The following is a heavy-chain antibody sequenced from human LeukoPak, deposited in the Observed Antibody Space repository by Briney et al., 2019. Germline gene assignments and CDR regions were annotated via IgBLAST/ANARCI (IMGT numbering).Heavy chain of an antibody. V-gene: IGHV1-2*02. Sequence: ASVKVSCKASGYTFTGYYMHWVRQAPGQGLEWVGWINPNSGGTNYAQKFQGRVTMTRDTSISTAYMELSRLRSDDTAVYYCARDRYYGSGSYPDYWGQGTLVTVSS. CDR1: GYTFTGYY. CDR3: ARDRYYGSGSYPDY. J-gene: IGHJ4*02. D-gene: IGHD3-10*01. CDR2: INPNSGGT.